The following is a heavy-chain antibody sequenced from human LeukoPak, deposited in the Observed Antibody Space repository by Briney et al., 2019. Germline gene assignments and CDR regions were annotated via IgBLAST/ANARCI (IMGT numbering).Heavy chain of an antibody. D-gene: IGHD4-23*01. V-gene: IGHV3-23*01. CDR3: ARDGYGGNKNFPAFDI. J-gene: IGHJ3*02. CDR2: TTGSGGST. Sequence: PGGSLRLSCAASGFTFTTYAMSWVRQAPGKGLEWVSGTTGSGGSTYYADSVKGRFTISRDNSKNTLDLQMNSLRDEDTAVYYCARDGYGGNKNFPAFDIWGQGTMVTVSS. CDR1: GFTFTTYA.